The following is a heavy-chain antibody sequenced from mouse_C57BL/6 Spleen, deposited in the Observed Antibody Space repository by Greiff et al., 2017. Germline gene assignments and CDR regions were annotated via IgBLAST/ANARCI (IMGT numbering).Heavy chain of an antibody. V-gene: IGHV6-3*01. CDR2: IRLKSDNYAT. D-gene: IGHD2-4*01. J-gene: IGHJ4*01. CDR3: TGGVDDYDADYYAMDY. CDR1: GFTFSNYW. Sequence: EVMLVESGGGLVQPGGSMKLSCVASGFTFSNYWMNWVRQSPEKGLEWVAQIRLKSDNYATHYAESVKGRFTISRDDSKSSVYLQMNNLRAEDTGIYYCTGGVDDYDADYYAMDYWGQGTSVTVSS.